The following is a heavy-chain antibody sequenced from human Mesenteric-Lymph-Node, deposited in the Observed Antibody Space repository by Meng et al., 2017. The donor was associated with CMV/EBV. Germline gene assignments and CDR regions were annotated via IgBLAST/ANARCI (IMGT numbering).Heavy chain of an antibody. D-gene: IGHD6-19*01. J-gene: IGHJ4*02. CDR3: ARAGFSGWYYFDY. CDR2: IYHSGST. V-gene: IGHV4-4*02. CDR1: GGSISSSNW. Sequence: VSGGSISSSNWWSWVRQPPGKGLEWIGEIYHSGSTNYNPSLKSRVTISVDKSKNQFSLKLSPVTAADTAVYYCARAGFSGWYYFDYWGQGTLVTVSS.